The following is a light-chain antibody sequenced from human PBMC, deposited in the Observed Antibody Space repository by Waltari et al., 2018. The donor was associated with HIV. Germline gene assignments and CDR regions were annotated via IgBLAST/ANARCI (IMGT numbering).Light chain of an antibody. V-gene: IGKV1-5*03. CDR2: KAS. CDR1: QSISNW. Sequence: DIQMTQSLSTLSASVGDKIIITCRASQSISNWLACFQQKPGKAPKLLTFKASNLESGVPSRFSGGGSGTEFTLTINSLQPDDFATYFCQQYSSDPLTFGRGTRVEVK. J-gene: IGKJ4*01. CDR3: QQYSSDPLT.